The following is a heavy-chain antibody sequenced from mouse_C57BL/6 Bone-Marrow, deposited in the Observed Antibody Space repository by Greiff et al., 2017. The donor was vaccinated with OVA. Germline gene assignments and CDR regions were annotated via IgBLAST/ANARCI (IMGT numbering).Heavy chain of an antibody. J-gene: IGHJ3*01. CDR3: ARHDYEGFAY. V-gene: IGHV5-6*01. CDR1: GFTFSSYG. D-gene: IGHD2-4*01. CDR2: ISSGGSYT. Sequence: DVQLVESGGDLVKPGGSLKLSCAASGFTFSSYGMSWVRQTPDKRLEWVATISSGGSYTYYPDSVKGRFTISRDNAKNTLYLQMSSLKSEDTAMYYCARHDYEGFAYWGQGTLVTVSA.